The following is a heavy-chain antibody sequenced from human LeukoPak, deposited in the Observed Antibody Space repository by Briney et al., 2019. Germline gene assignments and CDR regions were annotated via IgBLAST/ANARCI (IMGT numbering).Heavy chain of an antibody. J-gene: IGHJ4*02. Sequence: GSLRLSCAASGFTFSAYAMGWVRQAPGKGLEWFSSITGSGGSTYYADSVKGRFTISRDNSKSTLFLQMNSLRAEDTAVYYCAKVRIYGDYIFWYFDDWGQGTLVTVSS. CDR2: ITGSGGST. CDR1: GFTFSAYA. CDR3: AKVRIYGDYIFWYFDD. V-gene: IGHV3-23*01. D-gene: IGHD4-17*01.